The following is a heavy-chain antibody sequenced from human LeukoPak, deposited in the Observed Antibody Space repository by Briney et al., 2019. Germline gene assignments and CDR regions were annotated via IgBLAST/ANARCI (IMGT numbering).Heavy chain of an antibody. CDR1: GYTFTSYY. J-gene: IGHJ4*02. D-gene: IGHD1-26*01. V-gene: IGHV1-46*01. Sequence: GASVKVSCKASGYTFTSYYMHWVRQAPGQGLEWMGIINPSGGSTSYAQKFQGRVTMTTDTSTSTAYMELRSLRSDDTAVYYCARRLGLRWEPDFDYWGQGTLVTVSS. CDR2: INPSGGST. CDR3: ARRLGLRWEPDFDY.